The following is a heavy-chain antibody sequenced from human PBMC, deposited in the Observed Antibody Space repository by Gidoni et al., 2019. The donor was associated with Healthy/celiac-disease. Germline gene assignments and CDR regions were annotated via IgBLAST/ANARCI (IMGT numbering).Heavy chain of an antibody. CDR1: GFTFSSYA. CDR3: ATNDYGGNAPQGY. Sequence: SGFTFSSYAMHWVRQAPGKGLEWVAVISYDGSNKYYADSVKGRFTISRDNSKNTLYLQMNSLRAEDTAVYYCATNDYGGNAPQGYWGQGTLVTVSS. V-gene: IGHV3-30-3*01. D-gene: IGHD4-17*01. CDR2: ISYDGSNK. J-gene: IGHJ4*02.